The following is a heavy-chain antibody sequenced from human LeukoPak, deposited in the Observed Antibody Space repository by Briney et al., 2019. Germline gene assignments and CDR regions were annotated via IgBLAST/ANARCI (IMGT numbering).Heavy chain of an antibody. V-gene: IGHV4-59*01. CDR2: IYYSGST. J-gene: IGHJ4*02. CDR3: ARGGSYCSGGSCYSVPFDY. Sequence: SETLSLTCTVSGGSISSYYWSWIRQPPGKGLEWIGYIYYSGSTNYNPSLKSRVTISVDTSKNQFSLKLSSVTAADTAVYYCARGGSYCSGGSCYSVPFDYWGQGTLVTVS. CDR1: GGSISSYY. D-gene: IGHD2-15*01.